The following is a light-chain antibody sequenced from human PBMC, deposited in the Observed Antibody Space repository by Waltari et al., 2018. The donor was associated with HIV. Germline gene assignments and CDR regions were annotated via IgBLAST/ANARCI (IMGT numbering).Light chain of an antibody. V-gene: IGLV2-23*01. CDR2: EGT. CDR1: SSDVGNYNF. J-gene: IGLJ3*02. CDR3: CSYAGSTTWV. Sequence: QSALTQPASVSGSPGQSITIPCTGTSSDVGNYNFVPCYQQHPGKAPNLLIYEGTKRPSGVSNRFSGSKSSNTASLTFSGLQPEDEGSYYCCSYAGSTTWVFGGGTLLTVL.